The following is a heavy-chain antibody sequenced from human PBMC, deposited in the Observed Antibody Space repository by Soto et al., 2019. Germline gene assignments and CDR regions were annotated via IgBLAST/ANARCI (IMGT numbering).Heavy chain of an antibody. CDR2: IWYDGSNI. J-gene: IGHJ6*02. CDR3: AREHLLGYYYYGMDV. Sequence: QVQLVESGGGVVQPGRSLRLSCAASGFTFHNYAMHWVRQAPGKGLEWVSLIWYDGSNIYYADSVKGRFTISRDNSKNTLHLQMNSLRAEDTAVYYCAREHLLGYYYYGMDVWGQGTTVTVSS. D-gene: IGHD2-15*01. CDR1: GFTFHNYA. V-gene: IGHV3-33*01.